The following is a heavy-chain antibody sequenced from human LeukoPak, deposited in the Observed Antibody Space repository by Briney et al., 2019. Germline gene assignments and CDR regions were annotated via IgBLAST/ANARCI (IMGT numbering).Heavy chain of an antibody. Sequence: SETLSLTCTVSGGSISSSSYYWGWIRQPPGKGLEWIGSIYYSGSTYYNPSLKSRVTISVDTSKNQFSLKLSSVTAADTALYYCTKSQQLVGRRNFDYWGQGTLVTVSS. V-gene: IGHV4-39*07. CDR3: TKSQQLVGRRNFDY. D-gene: IGHD6-13*01. J-gene: IGHJ4*02. CDR1: GGSISSSSYY. CDR2: IYYSGST.